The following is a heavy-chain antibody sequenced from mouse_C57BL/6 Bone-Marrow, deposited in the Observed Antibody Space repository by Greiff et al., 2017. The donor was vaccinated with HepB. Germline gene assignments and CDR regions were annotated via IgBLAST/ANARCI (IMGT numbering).Heavy chain of an antibody. CDR3: ARYGGSSYEDYFDY. D-gene: IGHD1-1*01. Sequence: EVQLQQSGPELVKPGASVKISCKASGYSFTGYYMNWVKQSPEKSLEWIGEITPSTGGTTYNQKFKAKATLTVDKSSSTAYMQLKSLTSEDSAVYYCARYGGSSYEDYFDYWGQGTTLTVSS. CDR2: ITPSTGGT. J-gene: IGHJ2*01. CDR1: GYSFTGYY. V-gene: IGHV1-42*01.